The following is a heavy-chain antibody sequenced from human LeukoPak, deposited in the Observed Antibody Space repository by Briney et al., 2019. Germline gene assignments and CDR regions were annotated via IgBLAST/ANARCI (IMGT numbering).Heavy chain of an antibody. V-gene: IGHV4-30-4*01. CDR1: GGSISCGDYY. Sequence: SETLSLTCTVSGGSISCGDYYWSWIRQPPGKGLKWIGYIFYSGNTYYNPSLKSRVPISVDTSKNRFSLKLSSVTAADTAVYYCARGGLFYRDNWFDPWGQGTLVTVSS. CDR2: IFYSGNT. D-gene: IGHD3-16*02. J-gene: IGHJ5*02. CDR3: ARGGLFYRDNWFDP.